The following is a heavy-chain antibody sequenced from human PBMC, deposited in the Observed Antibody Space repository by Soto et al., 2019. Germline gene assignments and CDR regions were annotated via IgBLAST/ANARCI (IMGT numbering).Heavy chain of an antibody. Sequence: PXGSLRLSGAASGFTFGDYYMSWIRQAPGKGLEWVSYISSSGSTIYYADSVKGRFTISRDNAKNSLYLQMNSLRAEDTAVYYCARDPEGRFLEWPWYFDIWGRGTLVTVSS. V-gene: IGHV3-11*01. CDR3: ARDPEGRFLEWPWYFDI. CDR2: ISSSGSTI. CDR1: GFTFGDYY. D-gene: IGHD3-3*01. J-gene: IGHJ2*01.